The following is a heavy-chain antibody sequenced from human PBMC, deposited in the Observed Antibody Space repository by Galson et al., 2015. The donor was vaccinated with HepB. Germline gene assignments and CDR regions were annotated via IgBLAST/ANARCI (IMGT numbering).Heavy chain of an antibody. D-gene: IGHD2-15*01. CDR3: AKDRGYCSGGSCKQHYYYGMDV. CDR1: GFTFSSYG. Sequence: SLRLSCAASGFTFSSYGMHWVRQAPGKGLEWVAVISYDGSNKYYANSVKGRFTISRDNSKNTLYLQMNSLRAEDTAVYYCAKDRGYCSGGSCKQHYYYGMDVWGQGTMVTVSS. J-gene: IGHJ6*02. CDR2: ISYDGSNK. V-gene: IGHV3-30*18.